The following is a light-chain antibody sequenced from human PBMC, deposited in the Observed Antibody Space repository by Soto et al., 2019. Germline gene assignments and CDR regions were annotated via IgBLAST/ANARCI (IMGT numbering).Light chain of an antibody. CDR2: KAS. CDR3: QQDMNFWT. V-gene: IGKV1-5*03. CDR1: QTISTW. Sequence: DIQMTQSPSALSASVGDRVTITCRASQTISTWLAWYQQKPGKAPNLLIYKASTLESGVPSRFSGSGSGTEFTLTISSLQPEDFATYDCQQDMNFWTFGQGTKVDSK. J-gene: IGKJ1*01.